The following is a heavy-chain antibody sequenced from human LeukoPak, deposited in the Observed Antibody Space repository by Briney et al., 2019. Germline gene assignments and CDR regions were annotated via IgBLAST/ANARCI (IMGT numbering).Heavy chain of an antibody. CDR2: ISAYNGNT. Sequence: ASVKVSCKASGYTFTSYGISWVRQAPGQGLEWMGWISAYNGNTNYAQKLQGRVTMTTDTSTSTAYMELRSLRSDDTAVYYCASDHKGQQLVRFAFDIWGQGTMVTVSS. V-gene: IGHV1-18*01. D-gene: IGHD6-13*01. J-gene: IGHJ3*02. CDR3: ASDHKGQQLVRFAFDI. CDR1: GYTFTSYG.